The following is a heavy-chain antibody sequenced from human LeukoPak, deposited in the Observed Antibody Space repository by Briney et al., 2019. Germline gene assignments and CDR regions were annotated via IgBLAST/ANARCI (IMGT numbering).Heavy chain of an antibody. J-gene: IGHJ4*02. CDR2: IYSGGST. Sequence: GGSLRLSCAASGFTVSSNYMSWVRQAPGKGLEWVSVIYSGGSTYYADSVKGRFTISRDNSKNTLYLQMNSLRAEDTAVYYCARVVSSSWDFDYWGQGTLVTVSS. CDR1: GFTVSSNY. V-gene: IGHV3-66*01. D-gene: IGHD6-13*01. CDR3: ARVVSSSWDFDY.